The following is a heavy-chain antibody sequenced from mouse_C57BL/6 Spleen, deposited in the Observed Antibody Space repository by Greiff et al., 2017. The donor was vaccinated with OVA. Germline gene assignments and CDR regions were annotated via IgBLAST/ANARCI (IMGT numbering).Heavy chain of an antibody. V-gene: IGHV1-26*01. Sequence: VQLQQSGPELVKPGASVKISCKASGYTFTDYYMNWVKQSHGKSLEWIGDINPNNGGTSYNQKFKGKATLTVEKSSSTAYMELRSLTSADSAVYDCARVPSTVVATNAMDYWGQGTSVTVSS. CDR2: INPNNGGT. CDR3: ARVPSTVVATNAMDY. D-gene: IGHD1-1*01. J-gene: IGHJ4*01. CDR1: GYTFTDYY.